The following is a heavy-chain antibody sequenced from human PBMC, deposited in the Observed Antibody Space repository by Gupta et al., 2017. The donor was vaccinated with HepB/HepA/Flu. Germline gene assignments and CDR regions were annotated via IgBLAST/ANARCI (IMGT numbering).Heavy chain of an antibody. D-gene: IGHD3-3*01. V-gene: IGHV3-23*04. Sequence: ELQLVESGGGLVQPGGSLRLSCAGSGFSISGTAMSWVRQAPGKGLEWVSGIGSDIRTHYADSIKGRFTISRDNAKNTVYLQIKSLRADDTAAYYCAKDLYFWSAMDVWGKGTTVTVSS. J-gene: IGHJ6*03. CDR3: AKDLYFWSAMDV. CDR1: GFSISGTA. CDR2: IGSDIRT.